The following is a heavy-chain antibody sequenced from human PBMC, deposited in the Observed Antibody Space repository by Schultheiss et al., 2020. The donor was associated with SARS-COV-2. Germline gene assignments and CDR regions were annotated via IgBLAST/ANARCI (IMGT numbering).Heavy chain of an antibody. CDR1: GVSVSSGTYF. J-gene: IGHJ4*02. D-gene: IGHD3-16*01. CDR3: ARAGALGVY. Sequence: SQTLSLTCTVSGVSVSSGTYFWNWIRQPAGKELEWIGRVSTIGSTLYNSSLKSRVTISLDTSKNQFILNLNSVTAADTAVYYCARAGALGVYWGQGTLVTVSS. CDR2: VSTIGST. V-gene: IGHV4-61*02.